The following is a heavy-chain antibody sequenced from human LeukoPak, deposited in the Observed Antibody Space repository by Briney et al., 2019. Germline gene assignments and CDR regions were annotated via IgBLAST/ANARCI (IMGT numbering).Heavy chain of an antibody. CDR2: VNSDGSWT. Sequence: PGGSLRLSCAASGFRINGYTMNWVRQAPGKGLVWVSHVNSDGSWTSHADSVKGRFTISKDNAKNTVYLQMNNLRTEDTAVYYCVSFYETNWGRGTLVTVSS. J-gene: IGHJ4*02. CDR3: VSFYETN. CDR1: GFRINGYT. V-gene: IGHV3-74*01. D-gene: IGHD2-2*01.